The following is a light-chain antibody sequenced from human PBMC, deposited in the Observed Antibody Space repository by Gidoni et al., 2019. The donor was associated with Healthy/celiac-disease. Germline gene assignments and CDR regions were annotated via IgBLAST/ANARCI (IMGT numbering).Light chain of an antibody. CDR3: QQSYSTLVT. V-gene: IGKV1-39*01. J-gene: IGKJ1*01. Sequence: DIQMTQSPSSLSASVGDRVTITCRESQSISSYLNWYQQKPGKAPKLLIYAASSLQSGVPSRFSGRGSGTDFTLTISSLQPEDFATYYCQQSYSTLVTFXQXTKVEIK. CDR2: AAS. CDR1: QSISSY.